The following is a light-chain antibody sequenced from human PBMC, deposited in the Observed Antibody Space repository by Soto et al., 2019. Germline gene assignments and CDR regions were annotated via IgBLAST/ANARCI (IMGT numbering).Light chain of an antibody. CDR1: SSDVGGYNY. J-gene: IGLJ1*01. Sequence: QSVLTQPRSVSGSPGQSVTISCTGTSSDVGGYNYVSWYQHHPGKAPKLMIYDVSKRPSGVPDRFSGSKSGNTASLTISGLQAEDEADYYCCSYAGNYFYVFGTGTKVTVL. CDR3: CSYAGNYFYV. V-gene: IGLV2-11*01. CDR2: DVS.